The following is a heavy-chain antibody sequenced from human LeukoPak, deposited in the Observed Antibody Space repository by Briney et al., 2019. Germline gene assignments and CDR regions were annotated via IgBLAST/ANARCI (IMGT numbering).Heavy chain of an antibody. V-gene: IGHV3-21*06. D-gene: IGHD1-26*01. CDR3: AKVQSDIVGAMFFSFDV. Sequence: PGGSLRLSCGGSGFTFNSYSMNWVRQAPGKGLEWVASIIGSGSEMFYADSLKGRFTISRDNSKNSLYLQMNSLRVEDTAVYYCAKVQSDIVGAMFFSFDVGGQGTMVSVSS. CDR2: IIGSGSEM. CDR1: GFTFNSYS. J-gene: IGHJ3*01.